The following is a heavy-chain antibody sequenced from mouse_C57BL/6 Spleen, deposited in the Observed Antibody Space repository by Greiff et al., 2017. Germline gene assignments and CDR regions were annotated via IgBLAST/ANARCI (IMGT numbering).Heavy chain of an antibody. J-gene: IGHJ3*01. V-gene: IGHV1-4*01. CDR3: ARREDWFAY. CDR2: INPSSGYT. Sequence: QVQLQQSGAELARPGASVQMSCKASGYTFTSYTMHWVKQRPGQGLEWIGYINPSSGYTKYNQKFKDKATLTADKSSSTAYMQLSSLTSENAAVYYCARREDWFAYWGQGTLVTVSA. CDR1: GYTFTSYT.